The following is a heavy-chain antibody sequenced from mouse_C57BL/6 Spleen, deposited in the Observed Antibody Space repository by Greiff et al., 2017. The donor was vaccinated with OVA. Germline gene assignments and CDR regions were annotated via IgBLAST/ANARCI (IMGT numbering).Heavy chain of an antibody. CDR1: GYTFTSYW. J-gene: IGHJ3*01. CDR3: ARCDYGSSSAWFAY. D-gene: IGHD1-1*01. CDR2: IYPGDGDT. V-gene: IGHV1-53*01. Sequence: VQLQQPGTELVKPGASVKLSCKASGYTFTSYWMHWVKRRPGQGLEWIGRIYPGDGDTNYNGKFKGKATLTADKSSSTAYMQLSSLTSEDSAVYFCARCDYGSSSAWFAYWGQGTLVTVSA.